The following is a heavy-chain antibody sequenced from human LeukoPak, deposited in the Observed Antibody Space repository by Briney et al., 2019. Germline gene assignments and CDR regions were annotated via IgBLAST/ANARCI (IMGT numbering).Heavy chain of an antibody. CDR3: AKVGVAVIGQPGEEGWFDP. J-gene: IGHJ5*02. Sequence: GGSLRLSCAASGFTFSHYGMHWVRQAPGKGLEWVAFIRYDGSDKYYADSVKGRFTISRDNSENTLYLQMNSLRAEDTAVFYCAKVGVAVIGQPGEEGWFDPWGQGALVTVSS. CDR2: IRYDGSDK. D-gene: IGHD6-19*01. V-gene: IGHV3-30*02. CDR1: GFTFSHYG.